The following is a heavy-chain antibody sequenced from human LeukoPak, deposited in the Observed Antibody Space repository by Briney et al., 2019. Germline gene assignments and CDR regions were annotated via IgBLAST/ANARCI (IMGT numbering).Heavy chain of an antibody. Sequence: SETLSLTCVVSGGSISSINWWSWVRRPPGKGLEWIGEIYHSGSTNYNPSLKSQVIISVDKSKNQFSLKLSSVTAADTAVYYCIGNGYYSLEYWGQGTLVTVSS. CDR3: IGNGYYSLEY. D-gene: IGHD3-3*01. V-gene: IGHV4-4*02. CDR1: GGSISSINW. CDR2: IYHSGST. J-gene: IGHJ4*02.